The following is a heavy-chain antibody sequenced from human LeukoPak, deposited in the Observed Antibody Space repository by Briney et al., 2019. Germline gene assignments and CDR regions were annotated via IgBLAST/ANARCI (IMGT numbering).Heavy chain of an antibody. D-gene: IGHD3-22*01. CDR2: IIPILGIA. Sequence: GASVKVSCKSSGGTFSSYAISWVRQAPGQGLEWMGRIIPILGIANYAQKFQGRVTITTDKSTSTAYMELSSLRSEDTAVYYCASADYYDSSRYYYYGMDVWGQGTTVTVSS. J-gene: IGHJ6*02. CDR3: ASADYYDSSRYYYYGMDV. V-gene: IGHV1-69*04. CDR1: GGTFSSYA.